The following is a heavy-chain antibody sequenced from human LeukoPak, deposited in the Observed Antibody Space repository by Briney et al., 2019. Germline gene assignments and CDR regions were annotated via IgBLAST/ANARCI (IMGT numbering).Heavy chain of an antibody. V-gene: IGHV1-69*04. CDR2: IIPILGIA. J-gene: IGHJ4*02. CDR1: GGTFSSYA. Sequence: AASVKVSCKASGGTFSSYAISWVRQAPGQGLEWMGRIIPILGIANYAQKFQGRVTITADKSTSTAYMELSSLRSEDTAVYYCARRDFSTVAFDYWGQGTLVTVSS. CDR3: ARRDFSTVAFDY. D-gene: IGHD4-23*01.